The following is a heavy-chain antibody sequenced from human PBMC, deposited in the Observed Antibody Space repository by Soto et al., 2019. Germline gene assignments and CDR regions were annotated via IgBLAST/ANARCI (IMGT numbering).Heavy chain of an antibody. CDR1: GGSISSSNW. V-gene: IGHV4-4*02. CDR3: PRRVVVALGY. D-gene: IGHD2-15*01. CDR2: IYHSGST. Sequence: QVQLQESGPGLVKPSGTLSLTCAVSGGSISSSNWWSWVRQPPGKGLEWIGEIYHSGSTNYNPSLKGPVPISVDKSKNQFSLKLSSVTAADTAVYYGPRRVVVALGYWGQGTLVTVSS. J-gene: IGHJ4*02.